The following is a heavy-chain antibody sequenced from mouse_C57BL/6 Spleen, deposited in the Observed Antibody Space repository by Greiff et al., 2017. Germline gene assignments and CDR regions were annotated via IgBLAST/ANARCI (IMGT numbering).Heavy chain of an antibody. CDR3: ARRRRDYDPMDY. CDR2: IDPSDSYT. Sequence: VQLQQPGAELVMPGASVKLSCKASGYTFTSYWMHWVKQRPGQGLEWIGEIDPSDSYTNYNQKFKGKSTLTVDKSSSTAYMQLSSLTSEDSAVYYCARRRRDYDPMDYWGQGTSVTVSS. D-gene: IGHD2-4*01. V-gene: IGHV1-69*01. J-gene: IGHJ4*01. CDR1: GYTFTSYW.